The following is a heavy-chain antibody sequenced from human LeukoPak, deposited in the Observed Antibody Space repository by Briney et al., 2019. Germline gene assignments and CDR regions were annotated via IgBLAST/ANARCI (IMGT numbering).Heavy chain of an antibody. CDR2: IKQDGSEK. V-gene: IGHV3-7*01. CDR3: ARDPPYYGSSGYYYDY. CDR1: GFTFSSYW. J-gene: IGHJ4*02. Sequence: PGGSLRLSCAASGFTFSSYWMSWVRQAPGKGREWVANIKQDGSEKYYVDSVKGRFTISRDNAKNSLYLQMNSLRAEDTAVYYCARDPPYYGSSGYYYDYWGQGTLVTVSS. D-gene: IGHD3-22*01.